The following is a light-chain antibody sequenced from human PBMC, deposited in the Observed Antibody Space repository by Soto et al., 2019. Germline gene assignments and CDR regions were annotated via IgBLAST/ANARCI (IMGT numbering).Light chain of an antibody. V-gene: IGKV3-15*01. Sequence: EIVMTQSPATLSVSPGERATFSCRASQSVSRNLAWYQQKPGQAPRLLIYGASIRATGIPARFSGSGSGTEFTLTISTLQSEDFAIYYCQHYNNWPPWTFGQGTKVDIK. CDR1: QSVSRN. CDR3: QHYNNWPPWT. CDR2: GAS. J-gene: IGKJ1*01.